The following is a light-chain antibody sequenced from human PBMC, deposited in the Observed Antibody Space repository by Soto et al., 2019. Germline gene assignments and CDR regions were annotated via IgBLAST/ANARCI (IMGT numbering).Light chain of an antibody. V-gene: IGLV2-8*01. CDR1: SSDVGGYNY. J-gene: IGLJ2*01. Sequence: QSALTQPPSASGSPGQSVTISCTGTSSDVGGYNYVSWYQQHLGKAPKLMFSEVSKRPSGVPDRFSGSKSGNTASLTVSGLQAEDEADYYCSSFAGNNNLVFGGGTKLTVL. CDR3: SSFAGNNNLV. CDR2: EVS.